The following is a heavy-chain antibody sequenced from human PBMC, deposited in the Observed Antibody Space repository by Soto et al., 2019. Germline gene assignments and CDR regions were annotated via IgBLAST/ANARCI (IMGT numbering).Heavy chain of an antibody. J-gene: IGHJ4*02. Sequence: GGSLRLSCAASGFKFSNYAMSWVRQAPGKGLEWVSVIGAGSDGIQYVDSVKGRFSISRDNSKNTLYLHMNSLRAEDTAIYYCAKYSTSGPSRFFDLWGQGTLVTVSS. CDR1: GFKFSNYA. V-gene: IGHV3-23*01. CDR2: IGAGSDGI. CDR3: AKYSTSGPSRFFDL. D-gene: IGHD5-12*01.